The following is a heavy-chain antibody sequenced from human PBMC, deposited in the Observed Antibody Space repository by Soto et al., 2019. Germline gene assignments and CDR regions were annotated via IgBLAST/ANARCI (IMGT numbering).Heavy chain of an antibody. V-gene: IGHV3-23*01. J-gene: IGHJ3*02. CDR2: ISGSGDTT. D-gene: IGHD3-3*01. CDR3: AKDRDDIGMVDAFGI. CDR1: GFTFSSYA. Sequence: EMQLLESGGDLVQPGGSLRLSCAASGFTFSSYAMTWVRQAPGKGLEYISAISGSGDTTYYADSMKGRFTVSRHNSKNTLDRQIISLRAEDTAIYYCAKDRDDIGMVDAFGIWGQGTMVTVSS.